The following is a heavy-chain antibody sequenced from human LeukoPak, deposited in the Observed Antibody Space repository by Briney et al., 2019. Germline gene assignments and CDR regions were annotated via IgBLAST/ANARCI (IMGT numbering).Heavy chain of an antibody. V-gene: IGHV3-21*01. CDR1: GFTFSSYS. CDR2: ISSSSSYI. D-gene: IGHD3-22*01. CDR3: ARLSSHYYDSSGYYRLDPIDY. Sequence: GGSLRLSCAASGFTFSSYSMNWVRQAPGKGLEWVSSISSSSSYIYYADSVKGRFTISRDNAKNSLYLQMNSLRAEDTAVYYCARLSSHYYDSSGYYRLDPIDYWGQGTLVTVSS. J-gene: IGHJ4*02.